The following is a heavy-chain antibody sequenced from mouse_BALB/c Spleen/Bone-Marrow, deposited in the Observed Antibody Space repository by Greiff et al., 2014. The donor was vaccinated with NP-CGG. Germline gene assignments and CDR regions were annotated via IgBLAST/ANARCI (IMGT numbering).Heavy chain of an antibody. CDR1: GFTFSSYT. Sequence: DVHLVESGGGLVQPGGSLKLSCAASGFTFSSYTMSWVRQTPEKRLEWVTYISNGGVSTYYADAVKGRFTISRDNAKNTLYLQMSSLKSEDTAMYYCTRDGYDVGGAMDYWGQGTSVTVSS. V-gene: IGHV5-12-2*01. CDR2: ISNGGVST. J-gene: IGHJ4*01. D-gene: IGHD2-2*01. CDR3: TRDGYDVGGAMDY.